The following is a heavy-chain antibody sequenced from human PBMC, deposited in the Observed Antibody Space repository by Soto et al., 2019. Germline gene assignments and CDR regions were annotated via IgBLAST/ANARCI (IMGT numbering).Heavy chain of an antibody. Sequence: EVQLVESGGGVVQPGRSLRLSCAASGFTFDDYAMHWVRQPPGTGLEWVAGTSWNSERIGYADSVRGRFTISIDNAKNSLYLQMNSLRAEDTALYYCVRDMGADYYYYGMDVWGQGTSVTVSS. CDR2: TSWNSERI. V-gene: IGHV3-9*01. D-gene: IGHD3-16*01. CDR1: GFTFDDYA. J-gene: IGHJ6*02. CDR3: VRDMGADYYYYGMDV.